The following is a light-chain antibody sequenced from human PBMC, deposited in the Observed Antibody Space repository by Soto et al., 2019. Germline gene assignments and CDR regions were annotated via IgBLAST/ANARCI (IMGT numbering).Light chain of an antibody. J-gene: IGLJ1*01. Sequence: QSALIQPASVSGSPGQSITISCTGTHSDVGGFDYVSWFQQYPGRAPKLLIFDVRDRPSGVSNRFSGSKSGNTASLTISGLQSEDEADYYCSSYTSSSTYVFGNGTKVTVL. V-gene: IGLV2-14*03. CDR1: HSDVGGFDY. CDR2: DVR. CDR3: SSYTSSSTYV.